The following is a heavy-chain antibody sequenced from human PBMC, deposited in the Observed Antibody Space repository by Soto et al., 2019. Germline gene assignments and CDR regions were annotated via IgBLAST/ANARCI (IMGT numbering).Heavy chain of an antibody. CDR2: IYYSGST. J-gene: IGHJ4*02. V-gene: IGHV4-30-4*02. Sequence: SETLSLTCTVSGGSISSGDYYWSWIRQPPGKGLEWIGYIYYSGSTYYNPSLKSRVTISVDTSKNKFFLNLTSVTAVDTAVYYCARSKLNILDFWGQGTLVTVSS. D-gene: IGHD1-1*01. CDR3: ARSKLNILDF. CDR1: GGSISSGDYY.